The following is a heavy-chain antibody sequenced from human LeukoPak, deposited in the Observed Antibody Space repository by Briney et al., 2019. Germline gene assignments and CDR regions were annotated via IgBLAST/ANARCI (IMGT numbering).Heavy chain of an antibody. D-gene: IGHD4-17*01. CDR1: GFTFNNYE. CDR2: ISSSGSTI. CDR3: ARHSFGDYEFWFDY. J-gene: IGHJ4*02. Sequence: GGSLRLSCAASGFTFNNYEMNWVRQAPGKGLEWVSYISSSGSTIYYAASVKGRFTISRDNAKNSLYLQMNSLRAEDTAVYYCARHSFGDYEFWFDYWGQGTLVTVSS. V-gene: IGHV3-48*03.